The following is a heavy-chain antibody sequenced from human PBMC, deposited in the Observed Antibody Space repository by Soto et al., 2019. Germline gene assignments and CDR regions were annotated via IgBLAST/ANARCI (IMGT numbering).Heavy chain of an antibody. Sequence: SQTLSITCAISGDSVSRNSAAWNWIRQSPSRGLEWLGRTYYRSKWYNDYAVSVKSRITINPDASKNQFSLHLNSVTPEDTAVYYCARVTTTVTTNWFAPWGQGTLVTVSS. CDR2: TYYRSKWYN. D-gene: IGHD4-17*01. CDR3: ARVTTTVTTNWFAP. CDR1: GDSVSRNSAA. V-gene: IGHV6-1*01. J-gene: IGHJ5*02.